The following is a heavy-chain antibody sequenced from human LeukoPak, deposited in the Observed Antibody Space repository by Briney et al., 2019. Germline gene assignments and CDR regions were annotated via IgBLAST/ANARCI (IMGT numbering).Heavy chain of an antibody. V-gene: IGHV3-23*01. CDR1: GFTFSDYA. D-gene: IGHD3-10*01. CDR2: ISGSGGSI. Sequence: GGSLRLSCTASGFTFSDYAMSWVRQAPGKGLEWVSGISGSGGSIRYADSVKGRFIISRDNSKNTLYLQMNSLRAEDTAVYYCARLLWPDAFDIWGQGTMVTVFS. CDR3: ARLLWPDAFDI. J-gene: IGHJ3*02.